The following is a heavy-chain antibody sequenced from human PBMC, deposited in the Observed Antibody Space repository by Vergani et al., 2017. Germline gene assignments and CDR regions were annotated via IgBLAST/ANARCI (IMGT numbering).Heavy chain of an antibody. J-gene: IGHJ5*02. D-gene: IGHD2-2*01. V-gene: IGHV4-59*12. CDR3: ARGRGRYCSSTSCLNWFDP. CDR2: IYYSGST. CDR1: GGSISSYY. Sequence: QVQLQESGPGLVKPSETLSLTCTVSGGSISSYYWSWIRQPPGKGLEWIGYIYYSGSTNYNPSLKSRVTISVDTSKNQFSLKLSSVTAADTAVYYCARGRGRYCSSTSCLNWFDPWGQGTLVTVSS.